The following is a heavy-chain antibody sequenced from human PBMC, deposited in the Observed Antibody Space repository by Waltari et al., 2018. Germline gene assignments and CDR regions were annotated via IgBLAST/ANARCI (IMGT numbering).Heavy chain of an antibody. CDR1: GFTFSSYA. J-gene: IGHJ6*02. Sequence: EVQLVESGGGLVQPGGSLRLSCAASGFTFSSYATSWVRQAPGKGLEWVSAISGSGGSTYYADSVKGRFTISRDNSKNTLYLQMNSLRAEDTAVYYCAKDRVSTYYDFWSGWGDGMDVWGQGTTVTVSS. V-gene: IGHV3-23*04. CDR3: AKDRVSTYYDFWSGWGDGMDV. D-gene: IGHD3-3*01. CDR2: ISGSGGST.